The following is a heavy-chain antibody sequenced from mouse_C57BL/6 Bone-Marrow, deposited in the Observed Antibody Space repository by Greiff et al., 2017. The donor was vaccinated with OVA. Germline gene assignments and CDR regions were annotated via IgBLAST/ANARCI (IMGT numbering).Heavy chain of an antibody. CDR3: ARKYYGAMDY. Sequence: VQVVESGAELARPGASVKLSCKASGYTFTSYGISWVKQRTGQGLEWIGEIYPRSGNTYYNEKFKGKATLTADKSSSTAYMELRSLTSEDSAVYFCARKYYGAMDYWGQGTSVTVSS. J-gene: IGHJ4*01. V-gene: IGHV1-81*01. CDR2: IYPRSGNT. D-gene: IGHD1-1*01. CDR1: GYTFTSYG.